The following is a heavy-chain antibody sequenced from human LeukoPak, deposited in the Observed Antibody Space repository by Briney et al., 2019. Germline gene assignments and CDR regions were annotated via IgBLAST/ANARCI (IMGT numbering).Heavy chain of an antibody. Sequence: GGSLRLSGAASAFAFNSYTIRWVRQAPGKGLEGVSAITSRGTHIDNADSVKGRFTISRDNAENSAYLQMRSLRAEDTAVYYCARVAQGATTENYYYYYMDVWGKGTTVTVSS. CDR1: AFAFNSYT. V-gene: IGHV3-21*01. CDR3: ARVAQGATTENYYYYYMDV. J-gene: IGHJ6*03. D-gene: IGHD4-11*01. CDR2: ITSRGTHI.